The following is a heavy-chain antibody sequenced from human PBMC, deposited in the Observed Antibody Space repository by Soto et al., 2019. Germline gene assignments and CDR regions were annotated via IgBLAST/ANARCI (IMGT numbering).Heavy chain of an antibody. CDR2: MNPNSGNT. V-gene: IGHV1-8*01. Sequence: QVQLVQSGAEVKKPGASVKVSCKASGYTFTSYDINWVRQATGQGLEWMGLMNPNSGNTGYAQKFKGRDTMTRNTSISTAYMELSSLRSEDTAVYYCASELGSSWYWFDPGGQGTLVTVSS. CDR1: GYTFTSYD. J-gene: IGHJ5*02. D-gene: IGHD6-13*01. CDR3: ASELGSSWYWFDP.